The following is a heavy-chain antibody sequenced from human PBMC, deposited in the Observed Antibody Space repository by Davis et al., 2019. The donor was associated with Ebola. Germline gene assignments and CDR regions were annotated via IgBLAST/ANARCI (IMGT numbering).Heavy chain of an antibody. J-gene: IGHJ5*02. CDR2: ISYDGSNK. Sequence: PGGSLRLSCAASGFTFSSYAMHWVRQAPGKGLEWVAVISYDGSNKYYADSVKGRFTISRDNSKNTLYLQMNSLRAEDTAVYYCARDLAAAGTWGQGTLVTVSS. D-gene: IGHD6-13*01. CDR1: GFTFSSYA. V-gene: IGHV3-30-3*01. CDR3: ARDLAAAGT.